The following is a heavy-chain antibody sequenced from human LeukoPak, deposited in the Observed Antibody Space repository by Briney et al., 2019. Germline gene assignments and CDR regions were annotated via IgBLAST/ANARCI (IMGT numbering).Heavy chain of an antibody. CDR3: ARASLRYFDWLPHD. CDR2: IYYSGST. J-gene: IGHJ4*02. D-gene: IGHD3-9*01. Sequence: SETLSLTCTVSGGSISSGDYYWSWIRQPPGKGLEWIGYIYYSGSTYYNPSLKSRVTISVDTSKNQFSLKLSSVTAADTAVYYCARASLRYFDWLPHDWGQGTLVTVSS. V-gene: IGHV4-30-4*01. CDR1: GGSISSGDYY.